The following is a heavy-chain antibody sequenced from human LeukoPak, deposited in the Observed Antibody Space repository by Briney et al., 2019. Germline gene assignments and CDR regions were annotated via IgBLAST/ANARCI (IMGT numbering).Heavy chain of an antibody. D-gene: IGHD5-12*01. CDR3: AREDLSGYGEIDY. CDR1: GFTFSSYE. CDR2: ISSSGSTL. V-gene: IGHV3-48*03. J-gene: IGHJ4*02. Sequence: GASLTLFCAAWGFTFSSYEMNCVSQAQGKGRGRGSYISSSGSTLYYADSVKGRFTICRDNAKNSLYLQMNRLRAEDTAVYYCAREDLSGYGEIDYWGQGTLVTVSS.